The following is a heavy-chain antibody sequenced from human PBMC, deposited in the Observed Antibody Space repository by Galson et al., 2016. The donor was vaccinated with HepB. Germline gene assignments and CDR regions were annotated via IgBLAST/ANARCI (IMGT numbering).Heavy chain of an antibody. CDR3: AKGYGIFDY. CDR2: ITPSGDST. J-gene: IGHJ4*02. D-gene: IGHD1-1*01. V-gene: IGHV3-23*01. Sequence: SLRLSCAASGFAFHSYTMGWVRQAPGKGLQWVSDITPSGDSTYYADPVTGRFTISRDNSRDTLYLQMNSLRAEDTAVFYCAKGYGIFDYWGQGTLVTVSS. CDR1: GFAFHSYT.